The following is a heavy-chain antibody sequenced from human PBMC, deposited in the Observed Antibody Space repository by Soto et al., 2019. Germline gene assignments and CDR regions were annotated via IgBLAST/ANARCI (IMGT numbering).Heavy chain of an antibody. D-gene: IGHD2-15*01. J-gene: IGHJ4*02. CDR2: IKQDRREK. CDR1: GFTFSVSW. Sequence: EVQLVESGGGLVQPGGSLRLSCAASGFTFSVSWMSWVRQAPGKGLEWVANIKQDRREKYYVDSVKGRFTISRDNAKNSLYLQMNSLRAEDTAVYYCARDAYSTKATFDFWGQGTLVTVSS. CDR3: ARDAYSTKATFDF. V-gene: IGHV3-7*05.